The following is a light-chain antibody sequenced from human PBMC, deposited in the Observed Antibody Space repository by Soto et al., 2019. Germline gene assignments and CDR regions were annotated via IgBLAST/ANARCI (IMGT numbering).Light chain of an antibody. V-gene: IGLV2-14*03. J-gene: IGLJ1*01. CDR3: GSYTSSSNYV. CDR1: ISDVGGYNY. Sequence: QSALSQPASVSGSPGQSITISCTGFISDVGGYNYVSWYQQHPGKAPKLVIFDVSDRPSGISNRFSGSKSGNTASLTISGLRTEDEADYYCGSYTSSSNYVFGSGTKVTVL. CDR2: DVS.